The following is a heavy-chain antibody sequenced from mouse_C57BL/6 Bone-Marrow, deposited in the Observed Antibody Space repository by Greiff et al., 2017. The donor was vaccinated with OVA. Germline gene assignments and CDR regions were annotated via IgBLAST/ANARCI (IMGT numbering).Heavy chain of an antibody. Sequence: QVQLQQPGAELVKPGASVKMSCKASGYTFTSYWITWVKQRTGQGLEWIGEIYPRSGNTYYNEKFKGKATLTADKSSSTAYMELRSLTSEDSAVYFCARSQWEGLYWGQGTTLTVSS. V-gene: IGHV1-81*01. J-gene: IGHJ2*01. CDR3: ARSQWEGLY. CDR2: IYPRSGNT. CDR1: GYTFTSYW. D-gene: IGHD3-3*01.